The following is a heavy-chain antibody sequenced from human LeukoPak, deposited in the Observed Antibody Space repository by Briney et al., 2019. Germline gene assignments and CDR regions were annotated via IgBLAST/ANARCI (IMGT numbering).Heavy chain of an antibody. V-gene: IGHV4-34*01. CDR3: ARGPYCGGDCYSGNYYYYYMDV. D-gene: IGHD2-21*01. Sequence: SETLSLTCAVYGGSFSGYYWSWIRQPPGKGLEWIGEINHSGSTNYNPSLKSRVTISVDTSKNQFSLKLNPVTAADTAVYFCARGPYCGGDCYSGNYYYYYMDVWGKGTTVTASS. J-gene: IGHJ6*03. CDR2: INHSGST. CDR1: GGSFSGYY.